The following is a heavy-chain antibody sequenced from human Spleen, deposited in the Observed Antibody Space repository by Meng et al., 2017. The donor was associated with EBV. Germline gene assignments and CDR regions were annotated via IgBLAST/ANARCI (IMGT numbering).Heavy chain of an antibody. V-gene: IGHV4-39*07. CDR2: IYYTGST. D-gene: IGHD4-17*01. J-gene: IGHJ4*02. CDR3: ARQRGDYEVDC. CDR1: GGSISSSSYY. Sequence: QLQLQESGPGLVKPSETLSLTCTVSGGSISSSSYYWGWIRQPPGKGLEWIGYIYYTGSTYYNPSLRSRVTMSVDTSKKHFSLKLASLTAADTAVYYCARQRGDYEVDCWGQGTLVTVSS.